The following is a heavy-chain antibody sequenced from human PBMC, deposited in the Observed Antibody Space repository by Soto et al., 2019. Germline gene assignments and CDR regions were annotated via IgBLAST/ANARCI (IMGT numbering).Heavy chain of an antibody. CDR2: IKQDGSEK. Sequence: EVQLVESGGGLVQPGGSLRLSCAASGFTFSSYWMSWVRQAPGKGLEWVANIKQDGSEKYYVDSVKGRFTISRDNAKNSLYRQMNSLRAEDTAVYYCARGRRWDYDFWSGYYSDWFDPWGQGTLVTVSS. CDR3: ARGRRWDYDFWSGYYSDWFDP. J-gene: IGHJ5*02. CDR1: GFTFSSYW. D-gene: IGHD3-3*01. V-gene: IGHV3-7*01.